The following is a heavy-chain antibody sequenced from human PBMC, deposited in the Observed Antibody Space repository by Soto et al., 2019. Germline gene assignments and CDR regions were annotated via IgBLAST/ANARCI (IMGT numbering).Heavy chain of an antibody. CDR1: GGTFSSYA. J-gene: IGHJ5*02. CDR2: IIPIFGTA. V-gene: IGHV1-69*12. CDR3: ARDGIPHEWELQYNWFDP. Sequence: QVQLVQSGAEVKKPGSSVKVSCKASGGTFSSYAISWVRQAPGQGLEWMGGIIPIFGTANYAQKFQGRVTITADESTSTAYMELSSLRSEDTAVYYCARDGIPHEWELQYNWFDPWGQGTLVTVSS. D-gene: IGHD1-26*01.